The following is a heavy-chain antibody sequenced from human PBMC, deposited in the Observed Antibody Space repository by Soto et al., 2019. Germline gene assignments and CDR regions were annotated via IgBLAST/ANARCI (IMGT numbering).Heavy chain of an antibody. V-gene: IGHV3-23*01. CDR3: AKGSVVGADYSYGMDV. CDR2: VSGSGGSV. Sequence: EVQLLESGGDLVQPGGSLTLSCAAAGFTFSSYGMSWVRQAPGKGLEGVSAVSGSGGSVYYADSVRGRFTISRDNSKNTLYLQVNSLRAEDTAIYYCAKGSVVGADYSYGMDVWGQGTTVTVSS. CDR1: GFTFSSYG. D-gene: IGHD2-2*01. J-gene: IGHJ6*02.